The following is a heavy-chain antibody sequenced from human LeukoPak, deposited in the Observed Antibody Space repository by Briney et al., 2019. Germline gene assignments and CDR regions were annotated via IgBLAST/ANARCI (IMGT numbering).Heavy chain of an antibody. CDR1: GFTFTSSA. CDR2: IVVGSGNT. J-gene: IGHJ4*02. Sequence: EASVKVSCKASGFTFTSSAMQWVRQARGQRLEWIGWIVVGSGNTNYAQKFQGRVTMTRDTSISTAYMELSRLRSDDTAVYYCARSPSIAARPWDWGQGTLVTVSS. CDR3: ARSPSIAARPWD. V-gene: IGHV1-58*02. D-gene: IGHD6-6*01.